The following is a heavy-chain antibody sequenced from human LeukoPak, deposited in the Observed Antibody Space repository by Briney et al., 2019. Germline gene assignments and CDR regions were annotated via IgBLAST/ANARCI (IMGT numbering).Heavy chain of an antibody. Sequence: GGSLRPSCAASGFTFSSYGMHWVRQAPGKGLEWGAVISYDGSNKYYADSVKGRFTISRDNSKNTLYLQMNSLRAEDTAVYYCAKGAGGPYNWFDPWGQGTLVTVSS. D-gene: IGHD3-10*01. CDR2: ISYDGSNK. V-gene: IGHV3-30*18. CDR3: AKGAGGPYNWFDP. J-gene: IGHJ5*02. CDR1: GFTFSSYG.